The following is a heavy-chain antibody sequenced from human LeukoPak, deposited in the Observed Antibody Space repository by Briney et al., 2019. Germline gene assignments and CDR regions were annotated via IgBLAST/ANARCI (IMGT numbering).Heavy chain of an antibody. V-gene: IGHV3-23*01. Sequence: GGSLRLSCAASGFTFSTYAVSWVRQAPGKGLEWVSTISGSGGSTYYADSVKGRFTISRDNSKNTLYLQMNSLRAEGTAVYYCAISGSYYYFDYWGQGTLDTVSS. J-gene: IGHJ4*02. CDR2: ISGSGGST. CDR1: GFTFSTYA. CDR3: AISGSYYYFDY. D-gene: IGHD1-26*01.